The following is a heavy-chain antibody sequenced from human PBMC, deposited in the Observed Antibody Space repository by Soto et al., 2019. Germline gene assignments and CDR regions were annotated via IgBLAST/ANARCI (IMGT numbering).Heavy chain of an antibody. CDR3: ARDSDIAARRYYYYGMDV. V-gene: IGHV4-31*03. J-gene: IGHJ6*02. CDR1: GGSISSGGYY. Sequence: KPSETLSLTCTVSGGSISSGGYYWSWIRQHPGKGLEWIGYIYYSGSTYYNPSLKSRVTISVDTSKNQFSLKLSSVTAADTAVYYCARDSDIAARRYYYYGMDVWGQGTTVTVSS. CDR2: IYYSGST. D-gene: IGHD6-6*01.